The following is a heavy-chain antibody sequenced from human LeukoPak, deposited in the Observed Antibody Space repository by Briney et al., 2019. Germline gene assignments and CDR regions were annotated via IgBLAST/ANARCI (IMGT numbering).Heavy chain of an antibody. D-gene: IGHD6-13*01. Sequence: GGSLRLSCAASGFTFNSYLMHWVRQAPGKGLVWVSRINSDGSSTTYADSVKGRFTISRDNAKNTLYLQMNSLRAEDTAVYYCARVGGSSWGYFYYHMDVWGKGTAVTVSS. CDR2: INSDGSST. V-gene: IGHV3-74*01. J-gene: IGHJ6*03. CDR3: ARVGGSSWGYFYYHMDV. CDR1: GFTFNSYL.